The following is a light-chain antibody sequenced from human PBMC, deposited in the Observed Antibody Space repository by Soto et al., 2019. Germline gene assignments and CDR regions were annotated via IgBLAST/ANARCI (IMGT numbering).Light chain of an antibody. J-gene: IGKJ1*01. CDR3: QQYNNRPQP. CDR2: GAS. V-gene: IGKV3-15*01. Sequence: EIVMTQSPATLSVSPGERATLSCRASQSVSSNLAWYQQKPGQAPRLLIYGASTRATGIPARFSGSGSGTEFTLTISSLQSEDFAVYYCQQYNNRPQPFAQGT. CDR1: QSVSSN.